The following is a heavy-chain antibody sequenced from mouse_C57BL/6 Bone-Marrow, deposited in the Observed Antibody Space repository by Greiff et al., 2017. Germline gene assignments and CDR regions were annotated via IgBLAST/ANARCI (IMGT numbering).Heavy chain of an antibody. CDR2: INPSNGGT. J-gene: IGHJ2*01. V-gene: IGHV1-53*01. CDR3: ARSPYYYDSSFDY. CDR1: GYTFTSYW. D-gene: IGHD1-1*01. Sequence: VQLQQPGTELVKPGASVKLSCKASGYTFTSYWMHWVKQRPGQGLAWIGNINPSNGGTNYNEKFKSKATLTVHKSTSTAYMQLSSLTSEDSEVYYCARSPYYYDSSFDYWGQGTTLTVSS.